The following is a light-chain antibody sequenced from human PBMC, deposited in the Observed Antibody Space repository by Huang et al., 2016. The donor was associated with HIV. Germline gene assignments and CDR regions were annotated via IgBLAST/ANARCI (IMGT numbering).Light chain of an antibody. CDR1: QSVRGN. Sequence: EIVMTQSPATLSASPGASATLSCRASQSVRGNLAWYQERPGQPPRLLMYGASTRAVGVPDRFSGTGSGTEFTLTISSLQSEDFAVYYCRQYDNWPPTTFGQGTKVEIK. CDR2: GAS. V-gene: IGKV3-15*01. CDR3: RQYDNWPPTT. J-gene: IGKJ1*01.